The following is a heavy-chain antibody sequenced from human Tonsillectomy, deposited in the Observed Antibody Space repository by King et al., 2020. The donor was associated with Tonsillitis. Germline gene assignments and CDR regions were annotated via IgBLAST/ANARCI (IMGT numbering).Heavy chain of an antibody. J-gene: IGHJ6*03. V-gene: IGHV3-73*01. D-gene: IGHD6-13*01. CDR3: TRPGAAGYYYYMDV. Sequence: VQLVESGGGLVQPGGSLKLSCAASGFTFSGSSMHWVRQASGKGLEWVGRIRRKATSYATAYAGLGKVRFTISRDDSKNTAYLQMNSLKTEDTAVYYCTRPGAAGYYYYMDVWGKGTTVTVSS. CDR2: IRRKATSYAT. CDR1: GFTFSGSS.